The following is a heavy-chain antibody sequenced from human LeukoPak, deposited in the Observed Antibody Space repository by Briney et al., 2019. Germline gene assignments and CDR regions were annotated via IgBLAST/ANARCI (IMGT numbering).Heavy chain of an antibody. CDR3: AASQSYCGGDCYSGDAFDI. CDR1: GYTFTDYY. CDR2: INPNSGGT. V-gene: IGHV1-2*02. Sequence: GASVKVSCKASGYTFTDYYMDWVRQAPGQGLEWMGWINPNSGGTNYAQKFQGRVTMTRDTSITTAYMELSRLRSDDTAVYYCAASQSYCGGDCYSGDAFDIWGQGKMVTVSS. D-gene: IGHD2-21*01. J-gene: IGHJ3*02.